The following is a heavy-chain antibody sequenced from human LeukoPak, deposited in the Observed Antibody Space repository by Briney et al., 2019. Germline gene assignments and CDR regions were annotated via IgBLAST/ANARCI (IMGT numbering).Heavy chain of an antibody. CDR2: IRYDGGIK. CDR3: ANGPHYNILTGFYKVRSHLDY. J-gene: IGHJ4*02. Sequence: GGSLRLSCAASGFTFSNYGMHWVRQPPGKGLEWVAFIRYDGGIKHYADSVKGRFTLSRDNSKNTPYLQMNSLRAEDTAVYYCANGPHYNILTGFYKVRSHLDYWGQGTLVTVSS. CDR1: GFTFSNYG. V-gene: IGHV3-30*02. D-gene: IGHD3-9*01.